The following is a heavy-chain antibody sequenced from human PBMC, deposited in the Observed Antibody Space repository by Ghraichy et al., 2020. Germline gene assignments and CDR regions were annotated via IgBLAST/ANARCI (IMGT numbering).Heavy chain of an antibody. CDR1: GFTFYNFG. Sequence: GESLNISCAASGFTFYNFGMHWVRQAPGKGLEYVSAISNNAVGAYYANSVKGRFIISRDNSKNTLFLQMDSLRVEDTAVYYCARERGATVANPLDYWGQGTLVTVPS. J-gene: IGHJ4*02. D-gene: IGHD4-23*01. CDR2: ISNNAVGA. V-gene: IGHV3-64*01. CDR3: ARERGATVANPLDY.